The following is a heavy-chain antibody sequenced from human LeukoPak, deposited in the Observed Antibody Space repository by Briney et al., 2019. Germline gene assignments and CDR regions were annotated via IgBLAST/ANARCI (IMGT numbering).Heavy chain of an antibody. CDR3: ARDLSTFDY. J-gene: IGHJ4*02. CDR1: GYTLTSYY. Sequence: GASVKVSCKASGYTLTSYYINWVRQAPGQGLEWMGWINPNSGGTHYAQKFRGRVTVTRDTSISAAYMDLSSLTSDDTAVYFCARDLSTFDYWGQGTLVTVSS. V-gene: IGHV1-2*02. CDR2: INPNSGGT.